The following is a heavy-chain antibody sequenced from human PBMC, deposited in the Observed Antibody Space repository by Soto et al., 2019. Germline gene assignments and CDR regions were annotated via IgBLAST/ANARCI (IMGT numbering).Heavy chain of an antibody. CDR3: ARELIAAAGNNWFDS. V-gene: IGHV4-38-2*01. Sequence: KLPETLSLTCAVSGYAISSGYYWGWIRQPPGKGLEWIGSIYQSGSTYYNLSLESRVTISVDTSKNQFSLKVSSVTAADTAVYYCARELIAAAGNNWFDSWGQGILVTVSS. D-gene: IGHD6-13*01. J-gene: IGHJ5*01. CDR1: GYAISSGYY. CDR2: IYQSGST.